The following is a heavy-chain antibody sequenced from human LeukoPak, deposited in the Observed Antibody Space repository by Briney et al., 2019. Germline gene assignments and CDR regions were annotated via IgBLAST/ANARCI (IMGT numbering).Heavy chain of an antibody. CDR1: GFTFSSYA. J-gene: IGHJ4*02. V-gene: IGHV3-23*01. D-gene: IGHD3-22*01. Sequence: GGSLRLSCAASGFTFSSYAMTWVRQAPGKGLEWVSAISGNGGNPYYADSVKGRFTISRDNAKKSLYLQMNNLRVEDTAVYYCARDWGAYYYDISGYYPFDYWGQGTLVTVSS. CDR3: ARDWGAYYYDISGYYPFDY. CDR2: ISGNGGNP.